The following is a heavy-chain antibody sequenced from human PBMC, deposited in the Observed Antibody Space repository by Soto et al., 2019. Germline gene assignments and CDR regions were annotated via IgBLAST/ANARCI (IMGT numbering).Heavy chain of an antibody. D-gene: IGHD3-10*01. CDR1: GFTFSSYS. V-gene: IGHV3-21*01. Sequence: PGGSLRLSCAASGFTFSSYSMNWVRQAPGKGLEWVSSISSSSSYIYYADSVKGRFTISRDNAKNSLYLQMNSLRAEDTAVYYCARDPASGVEYNWFDPWGQGTLVTVSS. CDR2: ISSSSSYI. J-gene: IGHJ5*02. CDR3: ARDPASGVEYNWFDP.